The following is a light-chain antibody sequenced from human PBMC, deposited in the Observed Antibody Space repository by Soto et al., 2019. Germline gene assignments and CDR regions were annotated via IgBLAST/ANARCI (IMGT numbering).Light chain of an antibody. V-gene: IGKV1-39*01. CDR2: TAS. CDR3: QQSYSTPPT. Sequence: IHMTQSASSLSASVGYRVTITCRASQSISSYLNWYQQKPGKAPKLLIFTASTLQSGVPSRFSGSGYGTDFNLTISSVQTEDFATYYCQQSYSTPPTFGQGTRLEIK. J-gene: IGKJ5*01. CDR1: QSISSY.